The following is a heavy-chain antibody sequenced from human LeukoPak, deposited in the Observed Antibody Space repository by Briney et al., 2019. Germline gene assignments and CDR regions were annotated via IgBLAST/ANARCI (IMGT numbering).Heavy chain of an antibody. CDR2: IPTSGST. CDR1: GGSISSYY. D-gene: IGHD2-15*01. V-gene: IGHV4-4*07. J-gene: IGHJ5*02. Sequence: NSSETLSLTCTVSGGSISSYYWSWIRQPAGKGLESIGHIPTSGSTNYNPSLKSRVTMSVDTSKNQFSLKLNSVTAADTAVYYCARVDGSCSGGSCPSGNWFDPWGQGTLVTVSS. CDR3: ARVDGSCSGGSCPSGNWFDP.